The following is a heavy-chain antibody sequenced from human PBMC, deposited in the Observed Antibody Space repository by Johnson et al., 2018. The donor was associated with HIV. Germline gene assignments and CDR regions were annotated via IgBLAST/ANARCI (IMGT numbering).Heavy chain of an antibody. CDR2: IYSGGST. CDR3: SRDFGYYYDRWAFDI. Sequence: EVHLVESGGGLVQPGGSLRLSCAASGFTVSNNYMSWVRQAPGKGLEWVSVIYSGGSTHYADSVKGRFTISRDNSKNTLYLQMNSLRVEDTAVYYCSRDFGYYYDRWAFDIWGQGTMVTVSS. V-gene: IGHV3-66*01. CDR1: GFTVSNNY. J-gene: IGHJ3*02. D-gene: IGHD3-22*01.